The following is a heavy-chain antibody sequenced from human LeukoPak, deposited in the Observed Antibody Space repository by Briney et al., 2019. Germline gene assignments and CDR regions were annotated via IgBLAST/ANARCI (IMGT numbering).Heavy chain of an antibody. CDR3: ARDLTDSSGWYRFDY. D-gene: IGHD6-19*01. V-gene: IGHV3-30-3*01. CDR1: GFTFSSCA. Sequence: GRSLRLSCAASGFTFSSCAMHWVRQAPGKGLEWVAVISYDGSNKYYADSVKGRFTISRDNSKNTLYLQMNSLRAEDTAVYYCARDLTDSSGWYRFDYWGQGTLVTVSS. CDR2: ISYDGSNK. J-gene: IGHJ4*02.